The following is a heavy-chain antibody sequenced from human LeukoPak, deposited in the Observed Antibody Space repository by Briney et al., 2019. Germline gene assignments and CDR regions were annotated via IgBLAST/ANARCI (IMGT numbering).Heavy chain of an antibody. CDR1: GYTFTGYY. D-gene: IGHD1-1*01. V-gene: IGHV1-2*02. J-gene: IGHJ4*02. CDR2: INPNSGGT. CDR3: ARDPEAKTGNYYFDY. Sequence: ASVKVSCKASGYTFTGYYMHWVRQAPGQGLEWMGWINPNSGGTNYAQKFQGRVTMTRDTSISTAYMELSRLRSDDTAVYYCARDPEAKTGNYYFDYGGQGTLVTVSS.